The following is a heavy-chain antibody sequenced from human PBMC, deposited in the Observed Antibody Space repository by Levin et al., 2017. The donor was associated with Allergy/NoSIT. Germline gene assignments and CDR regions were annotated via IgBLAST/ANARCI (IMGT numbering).Heavy chain of an antibody. CDR3: AKDMRGGSGSYYWGAFDI. CDR1: GFTFSSYG. Sequence: PGGSLRLSCAASGFTFSSYGMHWVRQAPGKGLEWVAVISYDGSNKYYADSVKGRFTISRDNSKNTLYLQMNSLRAEDTAVYYCAKDMRGGSGSYYWGAFDIWGQGTMVTVSS. J-gene: IGHJ3*02. CDR2: ISYDGSNK. D-gene: IGHD3-10*01. V-gene: IGHV3-30*18.